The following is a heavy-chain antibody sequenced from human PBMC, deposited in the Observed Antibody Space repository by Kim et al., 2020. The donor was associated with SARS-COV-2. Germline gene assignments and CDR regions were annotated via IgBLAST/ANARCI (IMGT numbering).Heavy chain of an antibody. J-gene: IGHJ6*02. CDR3: ATCGSGSYYYYGMDV. D-gene: IGHD3-10*01. CDR1: GFTFSSYA. CDR2: ISYDGSNK. V-gene: IGHV3-30-3*01. Sequence: GGSLRLSCAASGFTFSSYAMHWVRQAPGKGLEWVAVISYDGSNKYYADSVKGRFTISRDNSKNTLYLQMNSLRAEDTAVYYCATCGSGSYYYYGMDVWGQGTTVTVSS.